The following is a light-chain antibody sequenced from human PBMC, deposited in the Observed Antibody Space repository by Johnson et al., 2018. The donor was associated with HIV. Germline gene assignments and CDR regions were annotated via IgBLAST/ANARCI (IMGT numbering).Light chain of an antibody. CDR2: DNN. V-gene: IGLV1-51*01. CDR1: DSNIGNNY. J-gene: IGLJ1*01. Sequence: QSVLTQPPSVSAAPGQKVTISCSGTDSNIGNNYVSWYQQFPGTAPKLLIYDNNKRPSGIPDRFSGSKSGTSATLGITGLQTEDEADYYCETWDSGLTGVFGTGTKVTVL. CDR3: ETWDSGLTGV.